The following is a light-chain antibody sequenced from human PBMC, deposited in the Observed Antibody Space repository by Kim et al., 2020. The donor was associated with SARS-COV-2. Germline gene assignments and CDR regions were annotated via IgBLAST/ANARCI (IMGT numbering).Light chain of an antibody. CDR2: AAS. J-gene: IGKJ5*01. CDR3: LQTYSTRFT. V-gene: IGKV1-39*01. CDR1: QSVSSY. Sequence: DIQMTQSPSSLSASVGDRVTITCRTSQSVSSYLSWYQQKSGKAPKVLIYAASNLRSGVPSRFSGSGSGTDFTLTITNLQPEDFATYYCLQTYSTRFTFGQGTRLEIK.